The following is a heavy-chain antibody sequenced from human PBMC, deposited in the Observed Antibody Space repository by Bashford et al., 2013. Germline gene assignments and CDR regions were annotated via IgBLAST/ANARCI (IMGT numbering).Heavy chain of an antibody. Sequence: VRQAPGKGLEWVSFISSGGTTIYYADSVKGRFTVSRDNAKNSLYLQMNSLRVEDTAVYYCAPYSIPQGRFVPWGQGTLVTVSS. J-gene: IGHJ5*02. CDR3: APYSIPQGRFVP. V-gene: IGHV3-48*03. CDR2: ISSGGTTI. D-gene: IGHD3-3*02.